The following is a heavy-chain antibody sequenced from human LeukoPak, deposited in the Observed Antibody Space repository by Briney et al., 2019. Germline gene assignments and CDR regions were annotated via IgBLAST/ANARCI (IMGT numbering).Heavy chain of an antibody. CDR1: GFTFSSYE. J-gene: IGHJ6*03. Sequence: PGGSLRLSCAASGFTFSSYEMNWVRQAPGKGLEWVSYISSSGSTIYYADSVKGRFTISRDNAKSSLYLQMNSLRAEDTAVYYCAKIYSGYDSYYYMDVWGKGTTVTISS. D-gene: IGHD5-12*01. CDR3: AKIYSGYDSYYYMDV. CDR2: ISSSGSTI. V-gene: IGHV3-48*03.